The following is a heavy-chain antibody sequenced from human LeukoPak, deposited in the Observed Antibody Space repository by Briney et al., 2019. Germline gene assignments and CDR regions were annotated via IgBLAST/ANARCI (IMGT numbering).Heavy chain of an antibody. CDR3: ARVHSDSRGYYQHDY. CDR1: GFTFSSYS. V-gene: IGHV3-48*02. D-gene: IGHD3-22*01. CDR2: ISSRSSTI. Sequence: GGSLRLSCAASGFTFSSYSMNWVRQAPGKGLEWVSYISSRSSTIYYADSVKGRFTISRDNAKNSLYLQMNSLRDEDTAVYFCARVHSDSRGYYQHDYWGQGTLVTVSS. J-gene: IGHJ4*02.